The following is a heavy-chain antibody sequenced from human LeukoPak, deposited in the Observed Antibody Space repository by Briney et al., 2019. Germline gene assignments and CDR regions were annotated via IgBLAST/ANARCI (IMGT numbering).Heavy chain of an antibody. CDR1: GFTFGDYA. D-gene: IGHD3-3*01. J-gene: IGHJ1*01. Sequence: GGSLRLSCTASGFTFGDYAMSWVRQAPGKGLEWVGFIRSKAYGGTTEYAASVKGRFTISRDDSKSIAYLQMNSLKTEDTAVYYCTGKYYDFWSGSNPYYFQHWGQGTLVTVSS. V-gene: IGHV3-49*04. CDR3: TGKYYDFWSGSNPYYFQH. CDR2: IRSKAYGGTT.